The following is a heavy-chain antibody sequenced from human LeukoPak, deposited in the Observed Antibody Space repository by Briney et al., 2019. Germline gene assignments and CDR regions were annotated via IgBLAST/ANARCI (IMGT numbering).Heavy chain of an antibody. V-gene: IGHV4-39*02. J-gene: IGHJ5*02. D-gene: IGHD2/OR15-2a*01. CDR1: GGSISSSSYY. CDR3: ARLGGNINSPYGNWFDP. CDR2: IHHSGST. Sequence: SETLSLTCTVSGGSISSSSYYWGWIRQPPGKGLEWIGTIHHSGSTYYIPSLKSRVTISVDTSKNHFSLKLSSVTAADTAVYYCARLGGNINSPYGNWFDPWGQGALVTVSS.